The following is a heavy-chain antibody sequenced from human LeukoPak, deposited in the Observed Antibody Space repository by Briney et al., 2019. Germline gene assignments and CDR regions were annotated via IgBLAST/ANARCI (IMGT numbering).Heavy chain of an antibody. V-gene: IGHV4-61*05. CDR2: IYYSGST. D-gene: IGHD3-3*02. J-gene: IGHJ4*02. CDR1: GGSISSGSYY. Sequence: SETLSLTCTVSGGSISSGSYYWGWIRQPPGKGLEWIGYIYYSGSTNYNPSLKSRVTISVDTSKNQFSLKLYSVTAADTAVYYCARGILDGGPYFDYWGQGTLVTVSS. CDR3: ARGILDGGPYFDY.